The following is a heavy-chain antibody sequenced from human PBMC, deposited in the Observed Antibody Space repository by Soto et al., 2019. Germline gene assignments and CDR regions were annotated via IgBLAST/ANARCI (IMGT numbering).Heavy chain of an antibody. CDR2: IWYDGSNK. V-gene: IGHV3-33*01. CDR1: GFTFSSYG. Sequence: GSLRLSCAASGFTFSSYGMHWVRQAPGKGLEWVAVIWYDGSNKYYADSVKGRFTISRDNSKNTLYLQMNSLRAEDTAVYYCARDRYYDILTGYPTLYYYGMDVWGQGTTVTVSS. D-gene: IGHD3-9*01. J-gene: IGHJ6*02. CDR3: ARDRYYDILTGYPTLYYYGMDV.